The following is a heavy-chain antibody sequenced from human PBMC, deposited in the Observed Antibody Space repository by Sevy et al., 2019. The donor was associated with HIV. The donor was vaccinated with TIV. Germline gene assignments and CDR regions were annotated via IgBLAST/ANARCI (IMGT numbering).Heavy chain of an antibody. CDR2: VSYDGRNT. CDR1: GFAFRKFG. J-gene: IGHJ4*02. Sequence: GGSLRLSCVGSGFAFRKFGMHWVRQAPGKGLEWLSAVSYDGRNTDYSDFLKGRFTISRDNSKNTLYLQMNSLRAEDTAVYYCAKPSVDWVVVAANFDYWGQGTLVTVSS. D-gene: IGHD2-15*01. CDR3: AKPSVDWVVVAANFDY. V-gene: IGHV3-30*18.